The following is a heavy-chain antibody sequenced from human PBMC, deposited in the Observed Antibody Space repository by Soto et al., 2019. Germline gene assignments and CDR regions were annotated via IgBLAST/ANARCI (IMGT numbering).Heavy chain of an antibody. CDR2: ISGSGGST. CDR1: GFTFSSYA. Sequence: PGGSLRLSCAASGFTFSSYAMSWVRQAPGKGLEWVSAISGSGGSTYYADSVKGRFTISGDNSKNTLYLQMNSLRAEDTAVYYCAKDFSILRSEYYFDYWGQGTLVTVSS. J-gene: IGHJ4*02. CDR3: AKDFSILRSEYYFDY. D-gene: IGHD3-3*01. V-gene: IGHV3-23*01.